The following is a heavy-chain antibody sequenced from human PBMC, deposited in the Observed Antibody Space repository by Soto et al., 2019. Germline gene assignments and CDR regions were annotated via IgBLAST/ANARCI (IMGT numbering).Heavy chain of an antibody. Sequence: QVQLVQSGAEVKKPGSSVKVSCKASGGTFSSYTISWVRQAPGQGLEWMGRIIPILGIANYAQKFQGRVTITADKSTSTAYMELSSLRSEDTAVYYCPQRDARDGPDYWGQGTLVTVSS. CDR2: IIPILGIA. CDR3: PQRDARDGPDY. CDR1: GGTFSSYT. J-gene: IGHJ4*02. D-gene: IGHD2-21*02. V-gene: IGHV1-69*02.